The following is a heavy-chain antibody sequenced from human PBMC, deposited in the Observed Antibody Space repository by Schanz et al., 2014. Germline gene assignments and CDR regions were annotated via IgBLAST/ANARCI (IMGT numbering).Heavy chain of an antibody. V-gene: IGHV3-23*04. Sequence: VQLVESGGILVKPGGSLRLSCVVSGFTFSDYYMSWVRQAPGKGLEWVSGIGGSGGSTDYADSVKGRFTISRDNSKNTVHLQMNSLRAEDMGVYYCAGGKTTGLAYWGQGTQVAVSS. CDR3: AGGKTTGLAY. CDR2: IGGSGGST. J-gene: IGHJ4*02. D-gene: IGHD4-4*01. CDR1: GFTFSDYY.